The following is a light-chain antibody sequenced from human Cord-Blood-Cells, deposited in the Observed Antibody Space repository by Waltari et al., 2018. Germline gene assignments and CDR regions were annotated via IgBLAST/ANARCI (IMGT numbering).Light chain of an antibody. Sequence: DSQIAQSQSSLSVSVGDRVTITRRASQSISSYLNWYQQKPGKAPKLLIYAASSLQSGVPARFSGSGSGTDFTLTISSLQPEDFATYYCQQSYSTPPTFGQGTKVEIK. CDR1: QSISSY. J-gene: IGKJ1*01. CDR3: QQSYSTPPT. CDR2: AAS. V-gene: IGKV1-39*01.